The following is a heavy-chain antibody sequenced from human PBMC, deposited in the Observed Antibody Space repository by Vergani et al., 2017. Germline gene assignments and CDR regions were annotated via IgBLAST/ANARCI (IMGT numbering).Heavy chain of an antibody. D-gene: IGHD3-22*01. J-gene: IGHJ2*01. V-gene: IGHV3-53*04. CDR3: ARGVGFYYASSGYYSGYWYFDL. CDR2: IYSGGST. CDR1: GFTVSSNY. Sequence: EVQLVESGGGLVQPGGSLRLSCAASGFTVSSNYMSWVRQAPGKGLEWVSVIYSGGSTYYADSVKGRFTISRHNSKNQFSLKLSSVTAADTAVYYCARGVGFYYASSGYYSGYWYFDLWGRGTLVTVSS.